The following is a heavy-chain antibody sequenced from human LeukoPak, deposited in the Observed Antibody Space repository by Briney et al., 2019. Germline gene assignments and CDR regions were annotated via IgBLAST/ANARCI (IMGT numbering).Heavy chain of an antibody. CDR1: GFTFSDAW. Sequence: GGSLRLSCAASGFTFSDAWMSWVRQAPGKGLEWVSGISGSGHRTYYADSVKGRFTISRDNSKNTLYLQMNSLRAEDTAVYYCAKDWGEYFDYVWGSFTSFDFWGQGTLVTVSS. CDR2: ISGSGHRT. D-gene: IGHD3-16*01. CDR3: AKDWGEYFDYVWGSFTSFDF. V-gene: IGHV3-23*01. J-gene: IGHJ4*02.